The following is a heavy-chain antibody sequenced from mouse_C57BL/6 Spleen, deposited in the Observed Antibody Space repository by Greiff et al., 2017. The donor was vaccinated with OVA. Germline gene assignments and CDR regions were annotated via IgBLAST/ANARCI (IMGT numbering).Heavy chain of an antibody. CDR1: GFSLTSYG. D-gene: IGHD3-2*02. Sequence: QVQLKESGPGLVAPSQSLSITCTVSGFSLTSYGVHWVRQPPGKGLEWLVVIWSDGSTTYNSALKSRLSISKDNSKSQVFLKMNSLQTDDTAMYYCASPTQGTGYAMDYWGQGTSVTVSS. J-gene: IGHJ4*01. V-gene: IGHV2-6*03. CDR3: ASPTQGTGYAMDY. CDR2: IWSDGST.